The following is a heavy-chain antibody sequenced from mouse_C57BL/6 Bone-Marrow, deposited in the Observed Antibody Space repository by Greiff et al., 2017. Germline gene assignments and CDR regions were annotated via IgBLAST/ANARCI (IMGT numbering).Heavy chain of an antibody. Sequence: EVQLVESGPGLVEPSQSLSLTCSVTGYSITSGYYWNWIRQFPGNKLEWMGYISYDGSNNYNPSLKNRISITRDTSKNQFFLKLNSVTTEDTATYYCARALSITTVVAHWYFDVWGTGTTVTVSS. CDR2: ISYDGSN. CDR1: GYSITSGYY. J-gene: IGHJ1*03. CDR3: ARALSITTVVAHWYFDV. D-gene: IGHD1-1*01. V-gene: IGHV3-6*01.